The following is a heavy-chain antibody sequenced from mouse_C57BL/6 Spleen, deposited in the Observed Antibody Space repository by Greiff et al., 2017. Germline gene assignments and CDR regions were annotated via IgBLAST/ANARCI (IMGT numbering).Heavy chain of an antibody. V-gene: IGHV5-16*01. CDR3: ARDGYYYGGGYFDD. CDR1: GFTFSDYY. CDR2: INYDGSST. J-gene: IGHJ2*01. D-gene: IGHD1-1*01. Sequence: EVMLVESEGGLVQPGSSMKLSCTASGFTFSDYYMAWVRQVPEKGLEWVANINYDGSSTYYLDSLKSRFIISRDNAKNILYLQMSSLKSEDTATYYGARDGYYYGGGYFDDWGQGTTLTVSS.